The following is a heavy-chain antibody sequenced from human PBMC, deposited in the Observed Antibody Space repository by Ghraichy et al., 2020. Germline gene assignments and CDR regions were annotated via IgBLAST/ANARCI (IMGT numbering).Heavy chain of an antibody. Sequence: SVKVACKMSGGTFSHYAVNWVRLAPGQGLEWMGGTIPIFDTTKYAQKFQARITITADDTSNTAYLEISNLRSEDTAIYYCARDRLARQLRDTNFDALDIWGQGTVVTVSS. J-gene: IGHJ3*02. V-gene: IGHV1-69*13. CDR1: GGTFSHYA. D-gene: IGHD4-11*01. CDR2: TIPIFDTT. CDR3: ARDRLARQLRDTNFDALDI.